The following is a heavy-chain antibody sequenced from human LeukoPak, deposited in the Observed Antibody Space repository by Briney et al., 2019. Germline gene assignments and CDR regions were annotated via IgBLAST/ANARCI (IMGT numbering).Heavy chain of an antibody. Sequence: ASVKVSRKASGYTFISYDINWVRQATGQGLEWMGWMNPNSGNTGYAQKFQGRVTMTRNTSISTAYMELSSLRSEDTAVYYCASAALVNTNWYYFDYWGQGTLVTVSS. D-gene: IGHD1-1*01. CDR3: ASAALVNTNWYYFDY. CDR1: GYTFISYD. J-gene: IGHJ4*02. V-gene: IGHV1-8*01. CDR2: MNPNSGNT.